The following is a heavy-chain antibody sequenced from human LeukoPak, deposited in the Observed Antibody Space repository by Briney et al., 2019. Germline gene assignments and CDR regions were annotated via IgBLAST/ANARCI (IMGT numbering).Heavy chain of an antibody. CDR3: ATSEGPNWNRRTGNYFDY. CDR2: FDPEDGET. Sequence: ASVTVSCTVSGYTLTELSMHWVRQAPGKGLEWMGGFDPEDGETIYAQKFQGRVTMTEDTSTDTAYMELSSLRSEDTAVYYCATSEGPNWNRRTGNYFDYWGQGTLVTVSS. V-gene: IGHV1-24*01. D-gene: IGHD1-1*01. J-gene: IGHJ4*02. CDR1: GYTLTELS.